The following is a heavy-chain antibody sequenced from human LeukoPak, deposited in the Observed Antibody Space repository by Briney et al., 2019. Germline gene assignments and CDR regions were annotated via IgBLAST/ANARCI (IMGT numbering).Heavy chain of an antibody. D-gene: IGHD6-13*01. CDR3: ARATSYSSSWYDEGYYFDY. CDR1: GFTFSSYW. Sequence: PGGSLRLSCAASGFTFSSYWMSWVRQAPGKGLEWVANIKQDGSEKYHVDSVKGRFTISRDNAKNSLYLQMNSLRAEDTAVYYCARATSYSSSWYDEGYYFDYWGQGTLVTVSS. V-gene: IGHV3-7*01. J-gene: IGHJ4*02. CDR2: IKQDGSEK.